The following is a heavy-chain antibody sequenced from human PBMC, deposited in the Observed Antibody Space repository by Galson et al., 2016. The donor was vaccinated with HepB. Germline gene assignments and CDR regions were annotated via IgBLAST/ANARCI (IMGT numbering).Heavy chain of an antibody. CDR1: GFSFSISG. J-gene: IGHJ4*02. Sequence: SLRLSCAASGFSFSISGMSWVRQTPGRGLEWVSGITGSGDTTHYADSVKGRFIISRDNSKNTLYFFMNNLRAGDTAVYYCGKHGGFDYWGQGALVTVSS. D-gene: IGHD3-16*01. V-gene: IGHV3-23*01. CDR2: ITGSGDTT. CDR3: GKHGGFDY.